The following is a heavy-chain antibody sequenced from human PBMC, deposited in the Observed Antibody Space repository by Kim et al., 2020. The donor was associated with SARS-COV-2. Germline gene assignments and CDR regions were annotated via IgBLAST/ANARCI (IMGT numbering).Heavy chain of an antibody. J-gene: IGHJ6*02. CDR1: GFTFSDYN. V-gene: IGHV3-74*01. CDR2: ITTDGSNT. Sequence: GGSLRLSCAASGFTFSDYNMYWVRQAPLKGLVWVSRITTDGSNTHYADSVKGRFTISRDNAKNTLYLQMNSLGAEDTAIYYCARGGMGVWGQGTTVTVSS. CDR3: ARGGMGV.